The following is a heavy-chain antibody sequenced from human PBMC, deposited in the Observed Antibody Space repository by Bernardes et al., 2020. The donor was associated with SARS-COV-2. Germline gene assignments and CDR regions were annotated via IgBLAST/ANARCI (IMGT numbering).Heavy chain of an antibody. CDR2: IKQDGSEK. D-gene: IGHD4-17*01. V-gene: IGHV3-7*03. J-gene: IGHJ3*02. Sequence: GGTLRLSCADSGFTFSSCWMSWVRRGPGKGLEWVANIKQDGSEKYYVDSVKGRFTISRDNAKNSLYLQMNSLRAEDTAVYYCARVGDDYGGIDDAFDIWGQGTMVTVSS. CDR1: GFTFSSCW. CDR3: ARVGDDYGGIDDAFDI.